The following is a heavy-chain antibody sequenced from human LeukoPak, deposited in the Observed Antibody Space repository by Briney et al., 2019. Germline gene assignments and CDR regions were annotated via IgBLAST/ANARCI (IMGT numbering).Heavy chain of an antibody. Sequence: GGSLRLSCAPSGFIFSSYGMSWVRQAPGKGLEWVANINQDGSEKYYVDSVKGRFTISRDNANNSLYLQMNSLRAEDTAVYYCARGGYYYDSSGYYDYWGQGTLVTVSS. J-gene: IGHJ4*02. V-gene: IGHV3-7*01. D-gene: IGHD3-22*01. CDR2: INQDGSEK. CDR1: GFIFSSYG. CDR3: ARGGYYYDSSGYYDY.